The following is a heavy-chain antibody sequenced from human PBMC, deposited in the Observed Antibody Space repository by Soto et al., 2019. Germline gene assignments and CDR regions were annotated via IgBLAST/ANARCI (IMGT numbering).Heavy chain of an antibody. CDR1: GDSVSSNSAA. Sequence: SQTLSLTCAISGDSVSSNSAAWNWIRQSPSRGLEWLGRTYYRSKWYNDYAVSVKSRININPNTSKNQFSLHLNSMTPEDTAVYYCARELILKDSSGPAYYFDYWGQGTLVTFSS. J-gene: IGHJ4*02. D-gene: IGHD3-22*01. CDR3: ARELILKDSSGPAYYFDY. V-gene: IGHV6-1*01. CDR2: TYYRSKWYN.